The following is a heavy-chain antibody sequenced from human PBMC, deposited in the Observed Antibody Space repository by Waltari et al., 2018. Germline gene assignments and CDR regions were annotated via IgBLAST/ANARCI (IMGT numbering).Heavy chain of an antibody. CDR3: ARDPGNPIDWYFDL. CDR1: GFAFSIYT. CDR2: ITRKSTYI. Sequence: EVQLVESGGGLVEPGGSLRLSCAASGFAFSIYTMTWVRQAPGKGLEWVSSITRKSTYIHYADSVKGRFTISRDNAKNSLYLQMNSLKAEDTAFYYCARDPGNPIDWYFDLWGRGTLVTVSS. J-gene: IGHJ2*01. V-gene: IGHV3-21*06.